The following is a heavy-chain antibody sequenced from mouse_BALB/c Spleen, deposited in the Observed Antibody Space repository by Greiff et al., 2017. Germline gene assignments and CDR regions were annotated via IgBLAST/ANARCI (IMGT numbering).Heavy chain of an antibody. J-gene: IGHJ3*01. Sequence: EVKLMESGGGLVKPGGSLKLSCAASGFTFSSYAMSWVRQTPEKRLEWVASISSGGSTYYPDSVKGRFTISRDNARNILYLQMSSLRSEDTAMYYCARGGGTGAWFAYWGQGTLVTVSA. D-gene: IGHD3-3*01. CDR1: GFTFSSYA. V-gene: IGHV5-6-5*01. CDR2: ISSGGST. CDR3: ARGGGTGAWFAY.